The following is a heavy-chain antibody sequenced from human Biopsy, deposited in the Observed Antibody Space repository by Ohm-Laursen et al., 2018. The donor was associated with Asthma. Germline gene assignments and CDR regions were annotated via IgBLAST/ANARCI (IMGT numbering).Heavy chain of an antibody. D-gene: IGHD1-26*01. CDR2: ISWNSGSI. J-gene: IGHJ4*02. CDR3: AKGEWELLETNFDY. V-gene: IGHV3-9*01. CDR1: GFTFDDYA. Sequence: SLRLSCSASGFTFDDYAMHWVRQAPGKGLEWVSGISWNSGSIGYADSVKGRFTISRDNAKNSLYLQMNSLRAEDTALYYCAKGEWELLETNFDYWGQGTLVTVSS.